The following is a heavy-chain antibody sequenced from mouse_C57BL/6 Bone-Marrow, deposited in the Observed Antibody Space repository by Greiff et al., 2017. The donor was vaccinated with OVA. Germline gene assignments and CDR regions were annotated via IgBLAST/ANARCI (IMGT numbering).Heavy chain of an antibody. V-gene: IGHV1-4*01. D-gene: IGHD2-5*01. J-gene: IGHJ3*02. CDR2: INPSSGYT. Sequence: VQLQQSGAELARPGASVKMSCKASGYTFTSYTLHWVKQRPGQGLEWIGYINPSSGYTKYNQKFKDKATLTADQSSSTAYMQLSSLTSEDSAVYYCAREGYSNPRWGQGTLVTVSA. CDR1: GYTFTSYT. CDR3: AREGYSNPR.